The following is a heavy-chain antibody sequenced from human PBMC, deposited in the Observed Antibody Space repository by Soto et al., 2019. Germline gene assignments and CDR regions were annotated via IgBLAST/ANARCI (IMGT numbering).Heavy chain of an antibody. Sequence: QVQLVESGGGVVQPGRSLRLSCAASGFTFSSYAMHWVRQAPGKGLEWVAVISYDGSNKYYADSVKGRFTISRDNSKNTLYLQMSSLRAEDTAVYYCARDPHLGYGDDLYFDYWGQGTLVTVSS. CDR1: GFTFSSYA. J-gene: IGHJ4*02. V-gene: IGHV3-30-3*01. D-gene: IGHD4-17*01. CDR3: ARDPHLGYGDDLYFDY. CDR2: ISYDGSNK.